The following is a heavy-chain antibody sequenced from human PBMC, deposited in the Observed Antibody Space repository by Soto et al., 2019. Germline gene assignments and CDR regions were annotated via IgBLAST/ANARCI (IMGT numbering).Heavy chain of an antibody. Sequence: QVQLQERAPGLVRPSQTLSLTCTVSGGPISRGGYYWSWIGQHPGKALEWIGYIYYGGSTYYNPPLKSRVTISVDTSKNQFSLKLSSVTAADTAVYYCAREYNRYRYYGMDVWGQGTTVTVSS. CDR1: GGPISRGGYY. CDR2: IYYGGST. CDR3: AREYNRYRYYGMDV. V-gene: IGHV4-31*03. D-gene: IGHD1-20*01. J-gene: IGHJ6*02.